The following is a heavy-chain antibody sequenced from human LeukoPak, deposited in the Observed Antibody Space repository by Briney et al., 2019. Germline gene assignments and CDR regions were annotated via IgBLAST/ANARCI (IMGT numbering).Heavy chain of an antibody. J-gene: IGHJ4*02. CDR3: ARDGSSGYYYDSSGYYDY. D-gene: IGHD3-22*01. CDR2: ISSSSSYI. CDR1: GFTFSSYS. V-gene: IGHV3-21*01. Sequence: GGSLRFSCAASGFTFSSYSMNWVRQAPGKGLEWVSSISSSSSYIYYADSVKGRFTISRDNAKNSLYLQMNSLRAEDTAVYYCARDGSSGYYYDSSGYYDYWGQGTLVTVSS.